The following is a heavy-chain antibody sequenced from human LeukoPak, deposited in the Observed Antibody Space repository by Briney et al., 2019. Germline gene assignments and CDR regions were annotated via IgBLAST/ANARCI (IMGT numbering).Heavy chain of an antibody. Sequence: LWASVKVSCKASGYTFTGYYMHWVRQAPGQGLEWMGRINPNSGGTNYAQKFQGRVTMTRDTSISTAYMELSRLRSDDTAVYYCARVGIGDYGDYDEHWGQGTLVTVSS. J-gene: IGHJ1*01. CDR2: INPNSGGT. V-gene: IGHV1-2*06. CDR1: GYTFTGYY. D-gene: IGHD4-17*01. CDR3: ARVGIGDYGDYDEH.